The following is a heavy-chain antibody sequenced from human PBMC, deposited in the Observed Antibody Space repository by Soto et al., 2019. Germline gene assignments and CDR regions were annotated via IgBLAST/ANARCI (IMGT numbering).Heavy chain of an antibody. CDR1: GFTFSSYW. CDR2: INSDGSST. V-gene: IGHV3-74*01. D-gene: IGHD4-17*01. CDR3: ARGRGLYGDYCDY. Sequence: EVQLVESGGGLVQPGGSLRLSCAASGFTFSSYWMHWVRQAPGKGLVWVSRINSDGSSTSYEDSVQGRFTNSRDNAKNTLYLQVNSLSAGDTAVYYCARGRGLYGDYCDYWGQGALVTVFS. J-gene: IGHJ4*02.